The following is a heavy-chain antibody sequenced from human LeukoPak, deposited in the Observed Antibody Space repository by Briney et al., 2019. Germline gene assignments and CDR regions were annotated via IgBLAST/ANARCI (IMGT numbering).Heavy chain of an antibody. D-gene: IGHD6-6*01. CDR1: GFTFSSYG. Sequence: GGTLRLSCAASGFTFSSYGMSWVRQAPGKGLEWVSAISGSGGSAYYADSVKGRFTISRDNAKNSLYLQMNSLRAEDTAVYYCAGTWDSSSSRAFDIWGQGTMVTVSS. CDR3: AGTWDSSSSRAFDI. V-gene: IGHV3-23*01. CDR2: ISGSGGSA. J-gene: IGHJ3*02.